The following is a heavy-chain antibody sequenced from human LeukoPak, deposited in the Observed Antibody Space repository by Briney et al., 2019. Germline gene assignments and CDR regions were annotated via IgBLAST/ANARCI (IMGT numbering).Heavy chain of an antibody. V-gene: IGHV4-31*03. CDR3: AREAKRASIAAAGTSAWYLDL. D-gene: IGHD6-13*01. CDR2: IYYSGST. CDR1: GGSISSGDYY. J-gene: IGHJ2*01. Sequence: SETLSLTCTVSGGSISSGDYYWSWIRQHPGKGLEWIGYIYYSGSTYYNPSLKSRVTISVDTSKNQFSLKLSSVTAADTAVYYCAREAKRASIAAAGTSAWYLDLWGRGTLVTVSS.